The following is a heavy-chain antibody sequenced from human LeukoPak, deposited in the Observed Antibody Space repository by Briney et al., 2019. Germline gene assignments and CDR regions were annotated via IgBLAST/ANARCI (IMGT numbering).Heavy chain of an antibody. Sequence: GGSLRLSCAASGFTVSSNYMSWVRQAPGKGLEWVSVIYSGGSTYYADSVKGRFTISRNNSKNTLYLQMNSLRAEDTAVYYCARAGQWLGQYYFDYWGQGTLVTVSS. CDR2: IYSGGST. CDR3: ARAGQWLGQYYFDY. V-gene: IGHV3-53*01. D-gene: IGHD6-19*01. J-gene: IGHJ4*02. CDR1: GFTVSSNY.